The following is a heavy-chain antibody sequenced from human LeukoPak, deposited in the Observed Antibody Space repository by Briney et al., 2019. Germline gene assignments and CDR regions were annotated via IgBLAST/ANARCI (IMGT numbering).Heavy chain of an antibody. J-gene: IGHJ4*02. V-gene: IGHV3-48*04. Sequence: GGSLRLSCAASGFTFSSYSMNWVRQAPGKGLEWVSYISSSSSTIYYADSVKGRFTISRDNAKNSLYLQMNSLRAEDTAVYYCARDAYDSSGYQPFWGQGTLVTVSS. CDR2: ISSSSSTI. CDR1: GFTFSSYS. CDR3: ARDAYDSSGYQPF. D-gene: IGHD3-22*01.